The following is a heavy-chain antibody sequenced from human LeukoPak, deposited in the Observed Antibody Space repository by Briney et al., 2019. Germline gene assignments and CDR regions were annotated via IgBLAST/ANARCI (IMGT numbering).Heavy chain of an antibody. J-gene: IGHJ6*03. Sequence: GASVKVSCKASGGTFSSYAISWVRQAPGQGLEWMGGIIPIFGTANYAQKFQGRVTITTDESTSTAYMELSSLRSEDTAVYYWARSAGYKDYYYYYMDVWGKGTTVTVSS. CDR2: IIPIFGTA. V-gene: IGHV1-69*05. CDR1: GGTFSSYA. CDR3: ARSAGYKDYYYYYMDV. D-gene: IGHD5-24*01.